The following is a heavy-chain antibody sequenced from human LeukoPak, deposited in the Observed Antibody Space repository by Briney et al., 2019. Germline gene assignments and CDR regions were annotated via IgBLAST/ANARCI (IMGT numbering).Heavy chain of an antibody. CDR3: AKSLRNWNYVPFLGY. V-gene: IGHV3-23*01. CDR1: GFTFSSYA. Sequence: GGSLRLPCAASGFTFSSYAMSWVRQAPGKGLEWVSAISGSGGSTYYADSVKGRFTISRDNSKNTLYLQMNSLRAEDTAVYYCAKSLRNWNYVPFLGYWGQGTLATVSS. CDR2: ISGSGGST. J-gene: IGHJ4*02. D-gene: IGHD1-7*01.